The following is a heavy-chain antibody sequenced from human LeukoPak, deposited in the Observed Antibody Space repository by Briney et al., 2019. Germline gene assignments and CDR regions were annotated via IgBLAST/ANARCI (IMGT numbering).Heavy chain of an antibody. J-gene: IGHJ4*02. CDR3: ARHAGQWPAFHGFDI. CDR1: GGSIGTYY. D-gene: IGHD6-19*01. V-gene: IGHV4-59*08. CDR2: IYGSGGT. Sequence: SETLSLTCTVSGGSIGTYYWGWVRQPPGKGLECLAYIYGSGGTNYNPSLNSRVTISLDTANNQFSLNLSSVTAADTAVYYCARHAGQWPAFHGFDIWGQGTLVTVSS.